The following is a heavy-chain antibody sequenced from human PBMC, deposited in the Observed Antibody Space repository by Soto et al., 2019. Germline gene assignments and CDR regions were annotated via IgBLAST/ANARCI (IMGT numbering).Heavy chain of an antibody. J-gene: IGHJ6*02. CDR3: ARDGDYYDSSGFQRDYHYYGMDV. CDR2: IIPMLGIA. V-gene: IGHV1-69*01. D-gene: IGHD3-22*01. CDR1: GGSFSDYA. Sequence: QVQLVQSGAEVKKPGSSVKVSCQASGGSFSDYAISWVRQAPGQGLEWMGGIIPMLGIADNAQKFQGRVIITADDYTNKVYMELSSLRYEDTAVYYCARDGDYYDSSGFQRDYHYYGMDVWGQGTTVTVAS.